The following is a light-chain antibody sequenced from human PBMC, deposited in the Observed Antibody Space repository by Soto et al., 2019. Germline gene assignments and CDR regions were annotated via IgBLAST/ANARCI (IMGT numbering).Light chain of an antibody. CDR2: EVY. Sequence: QSALTQPASVSGSPGQSITISCTGTSSDIGGYDFVSWYQQHPGKAPKLIIYEVYNRPSGVSSRFSGSKSGSTASLTISGLQAEDETDYYCSSYTSANTVLFGGGTKVTVL. CDR3: SSYTSANTVL. J-gene: IGLJ3*02. V-gene: IGLV2-14*01. CDR1: SSDIGGYDF.